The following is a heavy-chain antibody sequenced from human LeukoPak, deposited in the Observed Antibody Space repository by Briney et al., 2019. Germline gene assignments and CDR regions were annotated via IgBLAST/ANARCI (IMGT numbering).Heavy chain of an antibody. D-gene: IGHD3-22*01. CDR3: ARDHYYDSSGYYHDY. CDR2: IYSGGST. J-gene: IGHJ4*02. V-gene: IGHV3-66*01. Sequence: PGGSLRLSCAASGFTASSNYMSWVRQAPGKGLEWVSVIYSGGSTYYADSVKGRFTISRDNSKNTLYLQMDSLRAEDTAVYYCARDHYYDSSGYYHDYWGQGTLVTVSS. CDR1: GFTASSNY.